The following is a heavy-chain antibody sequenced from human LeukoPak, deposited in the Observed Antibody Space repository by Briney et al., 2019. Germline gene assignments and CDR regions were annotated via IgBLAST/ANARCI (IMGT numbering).Heavy chain of an antibody. V-gene: IGHV1-69*05. D-gene: IGHD3-22*01. CDR2: IIPIFGTA. CDR3: ALSTFDDSSGYYPY. Sequence: GASVKVSCKASGGTFSSYAISWVRQAPGQGLELMGGIIPIFGTANYAQKFQGRVTITTDESTSTAYMELSSLRSEDTAVYYCALSTFDDSSGYYPYWGQGTLVTVSS. CDR1: GGTFSSYA. J-gene: IGHJ4*02.